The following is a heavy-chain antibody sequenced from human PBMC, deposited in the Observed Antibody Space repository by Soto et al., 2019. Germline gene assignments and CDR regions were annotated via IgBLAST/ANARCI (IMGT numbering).Heavy chain of an antibody. D-gene: IGHD1-20*01. CDR3: AKAKNDYNWDNRPPFDY. CDR1: GFTFSRYG. Sequence: GGSLRLYCIASGFTFSRYGMHWVRQAPGKGLEWVAVMSHDVATYYAESVKTRFTISTDQSRNTVYLQMDSLRADDTAIYYCAKAKNDYNWDNRPPFDYWGQGTVVTVSS. V-gene: IGHV3-30*12. CDR2: MSHDVAT. J-gene: IGHJ4*02.